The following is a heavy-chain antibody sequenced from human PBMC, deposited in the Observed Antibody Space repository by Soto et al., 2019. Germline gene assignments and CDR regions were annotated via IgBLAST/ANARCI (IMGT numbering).Heavy chain of an antibody. J-gene: IGHJ5*02. CDR2: ASPDGTST. V-gene: IGHV3-74*01. Sequence: GGSLRLSCAASGFTFSSFWMHWVRQAPGKGLEWVSRASPDGTSTSYAGSVKGRFTISRDNAKNTLFMQMNSLRAEDTAVYYCTRHGSGDYFLFDPWGQGTLVTVSS. CDR3: TRHGSGDYFLFDP. CDR1: GFTFSSFW. D-gene: IGHD4-17*01.